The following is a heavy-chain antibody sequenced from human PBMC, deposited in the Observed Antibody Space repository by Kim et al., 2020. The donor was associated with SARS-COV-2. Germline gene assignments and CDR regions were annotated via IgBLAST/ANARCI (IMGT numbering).Heavy chain of an antibody. D-gene: IGHD3-9*01. CDR1: GGSISSSSYY. J-gene: IGHJ4*02. CDR3: ASGADYDILTGFNFDY. CDR2: IYYSGST. Sequence: SETLSLTCTVSGGSISSSSYYWGWIRQPPGKGLEWIGSIYYSGSTYYNPSLKSRVTISVDTSKNQFSLKLSSVTAADTAVYYCASGADYDILTGFNFDYWGQGTLVTVSS. V-gene: IGHV4-39*01.